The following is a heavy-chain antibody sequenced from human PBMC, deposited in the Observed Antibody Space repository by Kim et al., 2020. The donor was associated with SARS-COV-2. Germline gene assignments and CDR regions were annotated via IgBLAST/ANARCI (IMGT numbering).Heavy chain of an antibody. V-gene: IGHV3-21*04. CDR2: ISSTSSTI. Sequence: GGSLRLSCSASGFSFNLRTMTWVRQAPGKGLEWVSSISSTSSTIYYAESVKGRFSISRDNAKKSLFLQMNDLRAEDTALYYCVHSSDAWQLAFDYWGQGIFVSVSS. J-gene: IGHJ4*02. CDR3: VHSSDAWQLAFDY. D-gene: IGHD1-1*01. CDR1: GFSFNLRT.